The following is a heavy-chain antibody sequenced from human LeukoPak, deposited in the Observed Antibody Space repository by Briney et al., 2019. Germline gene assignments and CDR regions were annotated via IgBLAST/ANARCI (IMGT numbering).Heavy chain of an antibody. CDR1: GYTFTGYY. J-gene: IGHJ3*02. V-gene: IGHV1-2*02. CDR3: ARGGGSYSFAFDI. D-gene: IGHD1-26*01. Sequence: ASVKVSCKASGYTFTGYYMHWVRQAPGQGLEWMGWINPNSGGTNYAQKFQGRVTMTRDTSISTAYMELGRLRSDDTAVYYCARGGGSYSFAFDIWGQGTMVTVSS. CDR2: INPNSGGT.